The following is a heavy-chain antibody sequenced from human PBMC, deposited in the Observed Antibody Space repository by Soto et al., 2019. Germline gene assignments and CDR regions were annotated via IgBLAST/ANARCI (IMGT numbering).Heavy chain of an antibody. CDR3: ARHYDSSGYGENYYYGMDV. CDR2: IIPIFGTA. D-gene: IGHD3-22*01. V-gene: IGHV1-69*06. Sequence: GASVKVSCKASGGTFSSYAISWVRQAPGQGLEWMGGIIPIFGTANYAQKFQGRVTITADKSTSTAYMELSSLRSEDTAMYYCARHYDSSGYGENYYYGMDVWGQGTTVTVSS. J-gene: IGHJ6*02. CDR1: GGTFSSYA.